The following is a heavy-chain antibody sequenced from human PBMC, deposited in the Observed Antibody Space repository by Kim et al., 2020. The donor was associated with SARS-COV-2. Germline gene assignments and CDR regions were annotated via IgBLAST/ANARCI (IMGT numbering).Heavy chain of an antibody. V-gene: IGHV4-34*01. J-gene: IGHJ4*02. Sequence: NPSLKSRVTISVDTSKNQFSLKLSSVTAADTAVYYCARGDYGDHQNYVDYWGQGTLVTVSS. D-gene: IGHD4-17*01. CDR3: ARGDYGDHQNYVDY.